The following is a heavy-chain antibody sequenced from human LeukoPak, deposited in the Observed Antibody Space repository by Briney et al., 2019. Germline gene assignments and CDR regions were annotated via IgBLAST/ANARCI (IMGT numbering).Heavy chain of an antibody. Sequence: GGSLRLSCAASGFTFSSYAMSWVRQAPGKGLEWVSAISGSGGSTYYADSVKGRFTIPRDNSKNTLYLQMNSLRAEDTAVYYCAKDWGYCSGGSCGADYWGQGTLVTVSS. D-gene: IGHD2-15*01. V-gene: IGHV3-23*01. CDR1: GFTFSSYA. J-gene: IGHJ4*02. CDR2: ISGSGGST. CDR3: AKDWGYCSGGSCGADY.